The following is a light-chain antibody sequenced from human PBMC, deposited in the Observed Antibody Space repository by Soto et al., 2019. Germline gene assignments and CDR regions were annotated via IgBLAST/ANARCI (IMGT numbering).Light chain of an antibody. J-gene: IGKJ2*01. CDR3: QQYDDLPYT. CDR2: DAS. CDR1: DDINNY. Sequence: DIQMTQSPSSLSASVGDRVTIACQASDDINNYLSWFQQKPGKAPKLLIYDASKLEAVVPSRFSGSGSGADFTFTITSLQAEDTATYFCQQYDDLPYTFGQGTKLEIK. V-gene: IGKV1-33*01.